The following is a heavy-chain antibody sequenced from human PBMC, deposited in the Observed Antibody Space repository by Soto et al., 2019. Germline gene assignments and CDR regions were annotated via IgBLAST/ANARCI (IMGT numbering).Heavy chain of an antibody. D-gene: IGHD3-22*01. CDR3: ARGLPATYYYDSSAFDP. CDR1: GYTFTSYD. CDR2: MNPNSGNT. J-gene: IGHJ5*02. Sequence: ASVKVSCKASGYTFTSYDINWLRQSTGQGLEWMGWMNPNSGNTGYAQKFQGRVTMTRNTSISTAYMELSSLRSEDTAVYYCARGLPATYYYDSSAFDPWGQGTLVTVSS. V-gene: IGHV1-8*01.